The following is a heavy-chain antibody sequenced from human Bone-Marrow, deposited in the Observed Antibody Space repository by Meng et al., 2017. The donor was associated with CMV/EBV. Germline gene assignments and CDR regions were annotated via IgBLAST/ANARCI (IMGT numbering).Heavy chain of an antibody. D-gene: IGHD1-14*01. J-gene: IGHJ6*02. CDR2: ISSSGSPI. CDR3: ARDVSRNHGYYYYGMDV. Sequence: GGSLRLSCAASGFTFSDQYISWIRQAPGKGLEWISYISSSGSPIYYADSVKGRFTISRDNAKNSLFLQMNSLRAEDTAVYYCARDVSRNHGYYYYGMDVWGQGTTVTVSS. CDR1: GFTFSDQY. V-gene: IGHV3-11*01.